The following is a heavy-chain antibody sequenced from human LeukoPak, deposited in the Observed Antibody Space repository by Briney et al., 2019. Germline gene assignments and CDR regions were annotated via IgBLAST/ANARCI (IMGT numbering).Heavy chain of an antibody. V-gene: IGHV3-7*01. CDR3: ARDPDYGDNSGYFGY. Sequence: DSVEGRFTISRDNAKNSLYLQMNSLRAEDTAVYYCARDPDYGDNSGYFGYWGQGTLVTVSS. D-gene: IGHD4-23*01. J-gene: IGHJ4*02.